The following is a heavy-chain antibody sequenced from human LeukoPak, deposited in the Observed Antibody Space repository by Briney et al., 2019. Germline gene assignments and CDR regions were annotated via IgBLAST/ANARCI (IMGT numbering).Heavy chain of an antibody. CDR3: ARDSGLTTQDY. D-gene: IGHD4-11*01. CDR2: IYSGGST. J-gene: IGHJ4*02. V-gene: IGHV3-53*01. Sequence: GGSLRLSCAASGSTVSSNYMSWVRQAPGKGLEWVSVIYSGGSTYYADSVRGRFTISRDNSKNTLYLQMNSLRAEDTAVYYCARDSGLTTQDYWGQGTLVTVSS. CDR1: GSTVSSNY.